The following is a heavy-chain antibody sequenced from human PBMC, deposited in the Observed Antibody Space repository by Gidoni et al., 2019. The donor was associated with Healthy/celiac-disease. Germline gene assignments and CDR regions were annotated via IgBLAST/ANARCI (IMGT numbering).Heavy chain of an antibody. J-gene: IGHJ4*02. Sequence: EVQLVESGGGLVKPGGSLRLSCAASGFTFSSYRMNWVRQAPGTGLEWVSSISSSSSYIYYADSVKGLFTISRDNAKNSLYLQMNSLRAEDTAVYYCARVAYDSSGYSYWGQGTLVTVSS. V-gene: IGHV3-21*01. CDR1: GFTFSSYR. CDR3: ARVAYDSSGYSY. D-gene: IGHD3-22*01. CDR2: ISSSSSYI.